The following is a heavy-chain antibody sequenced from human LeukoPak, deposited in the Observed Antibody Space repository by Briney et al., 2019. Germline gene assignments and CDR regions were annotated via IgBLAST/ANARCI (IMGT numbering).Heavy chain of an antibody. CDR1: GFTFSSHG. CDR3: ASLGDYGDYVFHY. D-gene: IGHD4-17*01. CDR2: ISYDGSNK. Sequence: PGGSLRLSCAASGFTFSSHGMHWVRQAPGKGLEWVAVISYDGSNKYYADSVKGRFTISRDNSKNTLYLQMNSLRAEGTAVYYCASLGDYGDYVFHYWGQGILVTVSS. V-gene: IGHV3-30*03. J-gene: IGHJ4*02.